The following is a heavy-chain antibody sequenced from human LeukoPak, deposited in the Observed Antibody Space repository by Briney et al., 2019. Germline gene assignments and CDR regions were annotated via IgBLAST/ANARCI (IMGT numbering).Heavy chain of an antibody. CDR2: INPTSGAT. J-gene: IGHJ5*02. CDR3: ARVSQSSSSWYDWLDL. CDR1: GYIFTAYY. D-gene: IGHD6-13*01. V-gene: IGHV1-2*02. Sequence: ASVKVSCKAPGYIFTAYYIHWVRQALGQGLEWMGWINPTSGATIYAQNFQGRVTMTTDTSISTAYMELSRLTSDDTAMYYCARVSQSSSSWYDWLDLWGQGTLAIVSS.